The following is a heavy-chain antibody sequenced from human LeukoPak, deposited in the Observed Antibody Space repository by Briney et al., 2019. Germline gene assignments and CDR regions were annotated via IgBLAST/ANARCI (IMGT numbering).Heavy chain of an antibody. J-gene: IGHJ4*02. CDR1: GDSISNYY. D-gene: IGHD6-13*01. CDR3: ATYSSSWYGGLDY. Sequence: SETLSLTCTVSGDSISNYYWSWIRQPPGKGLEWFGYIYYSGSTNYNPSLKSRVTISVDKSKNQFSLKLSSVTAADTAVYYCATYSSSWYGGLDYWGQGTLVTVSS. V-gene: IGHV4-59*12. CDR2: IYYSGST.